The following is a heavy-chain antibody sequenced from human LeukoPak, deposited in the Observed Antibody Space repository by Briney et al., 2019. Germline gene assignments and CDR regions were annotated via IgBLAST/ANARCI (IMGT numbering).Heavy chain of an antibody. V-gene: IGHV3-21*01. CDR1: GFTFSSYS. CDR2: ISSSSYI. D-gene: IGHD3-22*01. Sequence: GGSLRLSCAASGFTFSSYSMNWVRQAPGKGLEWVSSISSSSYIYYADSVKGRFTISRDNAKNSLYLQMNSLRAEDTAVYYCAREPTYYDSSGPSRAWGQGTLVTVSS. CDR3: AREPTYYDSSGPSRA. J-gene: IGHJ5*02.